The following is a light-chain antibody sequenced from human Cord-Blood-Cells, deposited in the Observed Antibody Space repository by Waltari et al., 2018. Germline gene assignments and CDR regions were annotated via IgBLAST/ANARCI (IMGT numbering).Light chain of an antibody. V-gene: IGKV3-20*01. CDR2: GAS. CDR1: QSVSSSY. CDR3: QQYGSSPT. J-gene: IGKJ1*01. Sequence: EIVLTQSPGTLSLSPGERATLACTATQSVSSSYLAWYQQKPGQPPRLLIYGASSRATGIPDRLRGSGSGTDFTLTTSRLAPEDYAVYYCQQYGSSPTFGQGTKVEIK.